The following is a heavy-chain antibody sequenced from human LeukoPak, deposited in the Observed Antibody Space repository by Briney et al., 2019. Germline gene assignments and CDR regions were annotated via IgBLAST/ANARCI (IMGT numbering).Heavy chain of an antibody. CDR1: GFPFSRSA. Sequence: GSLRLSCAAPGFPFSRSAMSWVRQAPGQGLEWVAVISPSGVSTYYADSVKGRFTISRDNSWNTAYLQVSSLRVEDTAVYYCATNSAVTWSHDAFDVWGQGTVVTVSS. J-gene: IGHJ3*01. D-gene: IGHD4-23*01. V-gene: IGHV3-23*01. CDR2: ISPSGVST. CDR3: ATNSAVTWSHDAFDV.